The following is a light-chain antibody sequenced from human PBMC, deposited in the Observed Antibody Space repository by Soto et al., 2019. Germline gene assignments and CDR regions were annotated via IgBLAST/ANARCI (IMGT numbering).Light chain of an antibody. V-gene: IGKV2-28*01. CDR1: QSLLHRSGYYF. CDR3: MQSLQTRT. CDR2: LGS. J-gene: IGKJ1*01. Sequence: DIVVTQSPLSLSVTPGEPASISCRSSQSLLHRSGYYFLDWYLQKPGQSPQVLIYLGSTRASGVPDRFSGSGSGTDFTLEISRVEAEDVWVYYCMQSLQTRTFGQGTKVEIK.